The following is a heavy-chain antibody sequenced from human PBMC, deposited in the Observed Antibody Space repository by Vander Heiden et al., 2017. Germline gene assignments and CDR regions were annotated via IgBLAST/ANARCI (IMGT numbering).Heavy chain of an antibody. Sequence: QLQLQESGPGLVKPSETLSLTCTVYGGSISSSSYYWGWIRQPPGKGLEWIGSIYYSGSTYYNPSLKSRVTISVDTSKNQFSLKLSSVTAADTAVYYCARPRYYYDSSGYYPDAFDIWGQGTMVTVSS. J-gene: IGHJ3*02. CDR2: IYYSGST. CDR3: ARPRYYYDSSGYYPDAFDI. V-gene: IGHV4-39*01. D-gene: IGHD3-22*01. CDR1: GGSISSSSYY.